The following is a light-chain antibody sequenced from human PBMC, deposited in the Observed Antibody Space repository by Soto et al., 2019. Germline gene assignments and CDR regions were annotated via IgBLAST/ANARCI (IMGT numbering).Light chain of an antibody. V-gene: IGKV1-5*01. CDR2: DAS. Sequence: DIQMTQSPSTLSASVGDRVTITCRASQSISTWLAWFQKKPGKDPDLLIYDASSLESGVPSRFSGSGSGTEFNLTISSLQTDDFATYYCQHYNSYTYTFGQGTKLDIK. CDR3: QHYNSYTYT. CDR1: QSISTW. J-gene: IGKJ2*01.